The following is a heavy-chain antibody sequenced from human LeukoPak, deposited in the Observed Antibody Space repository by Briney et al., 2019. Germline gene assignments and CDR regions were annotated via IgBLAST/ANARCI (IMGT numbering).Heavy chain of an antibody. CDR3: AKGRFLEWFIS. CDR1: GFTFSSYE. J-gene: IGHJ4*02. CDR2: ISSSGSTI. V-gene: IGHV3-48*03. Sequence: PGGSLRLSCAASGFTFSSYEMNWVRQAPGKGLEWVSYISSSGSTIYYADSVKGRFTISRDNSKNTLYLQMNSLRAEDTAVYYCAKGRFLEWFISWGQGTLVTVSS. D-gene: IGHD3-3*01.